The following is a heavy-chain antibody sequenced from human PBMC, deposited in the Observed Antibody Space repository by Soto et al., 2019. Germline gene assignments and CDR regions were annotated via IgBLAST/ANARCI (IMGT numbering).Heavy chain of an antibody. CDR3: ARVTSMVRGVIDNWFDP. D-gene: IGHD3-10*01. CDR1: GGTFSSYA. J-gene: IGHJ5*02. CDR2: IIPMYGPA. Sequence: QVSLVQSGAAVKKPGSSVTVSCKASGGTFSSYAIHWVRQAPVQGLEWRGGIIPMYGPAKYAQRFQGRVTITADESTTTVYMELTSLTSQDTAVSYCARVTSMVRGVIDNWFDPWGHGTLVTVSS. V-gene: IGHV1-69*01.